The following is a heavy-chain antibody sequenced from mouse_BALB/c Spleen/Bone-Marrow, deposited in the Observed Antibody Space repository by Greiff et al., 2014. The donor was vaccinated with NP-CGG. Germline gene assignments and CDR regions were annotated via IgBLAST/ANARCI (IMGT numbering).Heavy chain of an antibody. CDR3: VRIGYEVGMDY. Sequence: EVQLQQSGPELVKPGASMKISCKASDYSFTGYTMNWVKQSPGKNLEWIGLINPYNGGTKYNQKFKGKATLTVDKSSNTAYMELLSMTSEDSAVYYYVRIGYEVGMDYWGQGTSVTVSS. V-gene: IGHV1-18*01. CDR2: INPYNGGT. J-gene: IGHJ4*01. D-gene: IGHD2-14*01. CDR1: DYSFTGYT.